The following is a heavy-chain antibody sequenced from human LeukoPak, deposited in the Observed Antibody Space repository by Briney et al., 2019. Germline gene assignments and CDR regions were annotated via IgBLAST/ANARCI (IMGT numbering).Heavy chain of an antibody. CDR2: INSDGSST. CDR3: ARDRYDYVWGSYRYDAFDI. D-gene: IGHD3-16*02. Sequence: GGSLRLSCAASGFTLSSYWMHWVRQAPGKGLVWVSRINSDGSSTSYADSVKGRFTISRDNAKNTLYLQMNSLRAEDTAVYYCARDRYDYVWGSYRYDAFDIWGQGTMVTVSS. V-gene: IGHV3-74*01. CDR1: GFTLSSYW. J-gene: IGHJ3*02.